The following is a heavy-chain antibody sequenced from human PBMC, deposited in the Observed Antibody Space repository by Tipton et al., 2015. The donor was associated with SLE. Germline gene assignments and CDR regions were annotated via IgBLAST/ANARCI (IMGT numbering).Heavy chain of an antibody. CDR2: ISSSGSTI. V-gene: IGHV3-11*01. Sequence: SLRLSCAASGFTVSNNFMSWVRQAPGKGLEWVSYISSSGSTIYYADVVKGRFTISRDNAENSLYLQMNSRRAEDTALYYCARGPNWLLHDAFGMWGQGTMVAVTP. J-gene: IGHJ3*02. D-gene: IGHD3-9*01. CDR3: ARGPNWLLHDAFGM. CDR1: GFTVSNNF.